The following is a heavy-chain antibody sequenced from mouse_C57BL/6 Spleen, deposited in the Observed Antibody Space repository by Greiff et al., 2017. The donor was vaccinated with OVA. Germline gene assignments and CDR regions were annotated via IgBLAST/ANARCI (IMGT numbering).Heavy chain of an antibody. CDR2: IDPSDSYT. J-gene: IGHJ2*01. D-gene: IGHD2-5*01. Sequence: VQLQQPGAELVMPGASVKLSCKASGYTFTSYWMHWVKQTPGQGLEWIGEIDPSDSYTHYNQKFTGKSTLTVDKSSSTAYMQLSSLTSEDSAVYYCSRVSNYGGDYWGQGTTLTVSS. CDR1: GYTFTSYW. V-gene: IGHV1-69*01. CDR3: SRVSNYGGDY.